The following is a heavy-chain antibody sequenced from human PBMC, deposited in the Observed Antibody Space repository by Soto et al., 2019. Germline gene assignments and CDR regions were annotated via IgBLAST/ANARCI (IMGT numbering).Heavy chain of an antibody. V-gene: IGHV3-9*01. J-gene: IGHJ4*02. D-gene: IGHD6-13*01. Sequence: GGSLRLSCAASGFTFDDYAMHWVRQAPGKGLEWVSGISWNSGSIGYADSVKGRFTISRDNAKNSLYLQMNSLRAEDTALYYCAKDMGPFFPSYSSSWSNGYFDYWGQGTLVTVSS. CDR2: ISWNSGSI. CDR1: GFTFDDYA. CDR3: AKDMGPFFPSYSSSWSNGYFDY.